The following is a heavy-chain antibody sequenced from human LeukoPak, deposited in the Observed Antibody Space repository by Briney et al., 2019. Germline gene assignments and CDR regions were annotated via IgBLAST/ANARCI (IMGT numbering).Heavy chain of an antibody. J-gene: IGHJ4*02. CDR1: GFTFSSHW. CDR3: ARDHVVDGLVFDY. CDR2: INQDGSEK. Sequence: GGPLRLSCAASGFTFSSHWMSWVRQAPGKGLEWVANINQDGSEKYYVDSVKGRFTISRDNTKNSLYLQMNSLGAEDTAIYYCARDHVVDGLVFDYWGQGALVTVSS. D-gene: IGHD2-15*01. V-gene: IGHV3-7*03.